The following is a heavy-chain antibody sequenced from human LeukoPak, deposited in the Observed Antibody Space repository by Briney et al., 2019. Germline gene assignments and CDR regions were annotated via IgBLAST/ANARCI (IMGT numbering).Heavy chain of an antibody. CDR1: GFTFSSYA. D-gene: IGHD6-19*01. CDR3: ARYGGYSGWTAFDY. V-gene: IGHV3-23*01. J-gene: IGHJ4*02. Sequence: GGSLRLSCAASGFTFSSYAMSWVRQAPGKGLEWVTAISGSGGRTYYADSVKGRFTISRDNSKNTLHLQMNSLRAEDTAVYYCARYGGYSGWTAFDYWGQGTLVTVSS. CDR2: ISGSGGRT.